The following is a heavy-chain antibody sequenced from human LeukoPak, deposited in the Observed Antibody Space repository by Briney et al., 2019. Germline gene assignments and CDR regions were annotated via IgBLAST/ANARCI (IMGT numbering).Heavy chain of an antibody. CDR1: GFTFSVYS. V-gene: IGHV3-69-1*02. CDR3: ASKQGDY. Sequence: GSLRLSCAVSGFTFSVYSMSWVRQAPGKGLEWVSAVDSSGTITYYADSVKGRFTISRDNAKKSLYLQMNSLRAEDTAVYYCASKQGDYWGQGTLVTVSS. J-gene: IGHJ4*02. CDR2: VDSSGTIT.